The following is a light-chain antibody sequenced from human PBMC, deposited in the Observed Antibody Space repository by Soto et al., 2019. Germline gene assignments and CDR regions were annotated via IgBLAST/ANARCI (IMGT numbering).Light chain of an antibody. CDR3: QQSYSTLTCT. V-gene: IGKV1-39*01. Sequence: DIQMTQSPSSLSASVGDRVTITCRASQSISSYLNWYQQKPGKAPKLLIYAASSLQSGVRSRFSGSGSGTDFTLTISSLQPEDFATYYCQQSYSTLTCTFGQGTKLEIK. CDR2: AAS. J-gene: IGKJ2*02. CDR1: QSISSY.